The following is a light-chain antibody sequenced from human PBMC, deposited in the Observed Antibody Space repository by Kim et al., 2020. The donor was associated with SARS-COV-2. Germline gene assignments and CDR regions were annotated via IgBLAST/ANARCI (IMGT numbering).Light chain of an antibody. CDR3: QQRSNGPPMYT. J-gene: IGKJ2*01. V-gene: IGKV3-11*01. CDR2: DVS. Sequence: EIVLTQSPVTLSFSPGERASLSCRASQSVSGYLALYQQKPGQAPRLLIYDVSTRAAGIPDRFSGSGSGTDFTLTISSREPEDFAVYYCQQRSNGPPMYTFGQGTKLEI. CDR1: QSVSGY.